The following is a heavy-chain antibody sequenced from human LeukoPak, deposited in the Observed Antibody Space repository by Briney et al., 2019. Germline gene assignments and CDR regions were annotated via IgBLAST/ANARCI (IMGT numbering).Heavy chain of an antibody. CDR2: ISYDGSNK. J-gene: IGHJ4*02. V-gene: IGHV3-30*04. CDR1: GFTFSSYA. CDR3: ARDRDGCNLS. Sequence: GRSLRLSCAASGFTFSSYAMHWVRQAPGKGLEWVAVISYDGSNKYYADSVKGRFTISRDNSKNTLYLQMNSLRAEDTAVYYCARDRDGCNLSWGQGTLVTVSS. D-gene: IGHD5-24*01.